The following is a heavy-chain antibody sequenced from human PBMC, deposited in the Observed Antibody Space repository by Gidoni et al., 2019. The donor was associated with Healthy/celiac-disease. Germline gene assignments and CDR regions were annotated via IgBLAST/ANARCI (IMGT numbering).Heavy chain of an antibody. J-gene: IGHJ4*02. D-gene: IGHD6-13*01. CDR2: ISRSSSYI. V-gene: IGHV3-21*01. Sequence: EVQLVESGGGLVKPGGSLRLSCAASGFTFSSYSMNWVRQAPGKGLEWVSAISRSSSYIYYADSVKGRFTISRDNAKNSLYLQMNSLRAEDTAVYYCARDNPAAGLDYWGQGTLVTVSS. CDR3: ARDNPAAGLDY. CDR1: GFTFSSYS.